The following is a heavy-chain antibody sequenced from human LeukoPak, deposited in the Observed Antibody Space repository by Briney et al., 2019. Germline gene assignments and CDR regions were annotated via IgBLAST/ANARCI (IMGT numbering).Heavy chain of an antibody. CDR2: INHSGST. V-gene: IGHV4-34*01. CDR1: GGSFSGYY. D-gene: IGHD3-9*01. J-gene: IGHJ4*02. Sequence: PSETLSLTCAVYGGSFSGYYWSWIRQPPGKGLEWIGEINHSGSTNYNPSLKSRVTISVDTSKNQFSLKLSSVTAADTAVYYCARSEGYFDPNHFDYWGQGTLVTVSS. CDR3: ARSEGYFDPNHFDY.